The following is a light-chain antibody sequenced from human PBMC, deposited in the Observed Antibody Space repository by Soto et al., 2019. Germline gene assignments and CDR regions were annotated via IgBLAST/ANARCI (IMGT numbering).Light chain of an antibody. CDR1: QSVSSY. V-gene: IGKV3-15*01. Sequence: EIVLTQSPGTLSLSPGERATLSCRASQSVSSYLAWYQQKPGQAPRLLIYGASTRATGIPARFSASGSGTEFTLTISSLQSEDFAVYYCQQYNNWPPSITFGQGTRLEIK. CDR3: QQYNNWPPSIT. CDR2: GAS. J-gene: IGKJ5*01.